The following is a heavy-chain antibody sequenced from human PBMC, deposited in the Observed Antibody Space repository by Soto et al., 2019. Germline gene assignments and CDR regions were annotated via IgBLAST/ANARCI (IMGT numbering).Heavy chain of an antibody. V-gene: IGHV3-73*01. CDR1: GFTFSGPA. Sequence: PGESLKISCAASGFTFSGPAMHWVRQASGKGLEWVGRIRSKSNSYATAYAASVKGRFTISRDDSKDTAYLQMNSLKTEDTAVYYCTRDPRNYYDSIGSANWFDPWGQGTLVTVSS. CDR2: IRSKSNSYAT. CDR3: TRDPRNYYDSIGSANWFDP. J-gene: IGHJ5*02. D-gene: IGHD3-22*01.